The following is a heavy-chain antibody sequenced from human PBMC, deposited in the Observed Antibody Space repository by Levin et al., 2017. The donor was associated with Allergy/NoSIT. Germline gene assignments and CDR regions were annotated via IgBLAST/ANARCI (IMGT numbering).Heavy chain of an antibody. V-gene: IGHV3-74*01. J-gene: IGHJ4*02. CDR2: INSDGSTT. Sequence: GESLKISCAASGFTFSTYWMHWVRQAPGMGLVWVSRINSDGSTTNNADSVKGRFTISRDNAKNTLYLQMNSLRAEDTAVYYWARERGDYWGQGTLVTVSS. CDR1: GFTFSTYW. CDR3: ARERGDY.